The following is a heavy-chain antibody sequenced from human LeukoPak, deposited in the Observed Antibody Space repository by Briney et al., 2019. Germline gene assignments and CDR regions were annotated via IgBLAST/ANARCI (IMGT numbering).Heavy chain of an antibody. J-gene: IGHJ3*02. CDR3: ASSIRGMMFGGQTDAFDI. CDR2: IYYSGST. D-gene: IGHD3-16*01. CDR1: GGSISSSSYY. V-gene: IGHV4-39*07. Sequence: AETLSLTCTVSGGSISSSSYYWGWLRQPPGKGLECIGSIYYSGSTYYNPSLKSRVTLSVATYKSKFSLNLSFVNGTDTAVYYCASSIRGMMFGGQTDAFDIWGQGTMVTVSS.